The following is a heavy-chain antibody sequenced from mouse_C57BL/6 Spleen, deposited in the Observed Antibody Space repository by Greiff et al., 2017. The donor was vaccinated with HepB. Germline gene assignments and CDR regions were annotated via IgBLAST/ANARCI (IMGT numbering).Heavy chain of an antibody. CDR2: IDPSDSYT. D-gene: IGHD1-1*01. CDR3: ARPLYYGSILYAMDY. V-gene: IGHV1-50*01. CDR1: GYTFTSYW. Sequence: QVQLQQSGAELVKPGASVKLSCKASGYTFTSYWMQWVKQRPGQGLEWIGEIDPSDSYTNYNQKFKGKATLTVDTSSSTAYMQLSSLTSEDSAVYYCARPLYYGSILYAMDYWGQGTSVTVSS. J-gene: IGHJ4*01.